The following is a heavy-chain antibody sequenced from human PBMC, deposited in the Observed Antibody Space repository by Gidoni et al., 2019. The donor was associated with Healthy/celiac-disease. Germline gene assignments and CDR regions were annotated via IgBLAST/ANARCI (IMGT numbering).Heavy chain of an antibody. CDR1: GYTFTSSG. D-gene: IGHD1-26*01. CDR2: ISAYNGNT. J-gene: IGHJ6*02. V-gene: IGHV1-18*01. Sequence: QVQLVQSGAEVKKPGASVKVSCKASGYTFTSSGISWVRQAPGQGLEWMGWISAYNGNTNYEQKLQGRVTMTTDTSTSTAYMELRSLRSDDTAVYYWARDTTPAGSYLDGMDVWGQGTTVTVSS. CDR3: ARDTTPAGSYLDGMDV.